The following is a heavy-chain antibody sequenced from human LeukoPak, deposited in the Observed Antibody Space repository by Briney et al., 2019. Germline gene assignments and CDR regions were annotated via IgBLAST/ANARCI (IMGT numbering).Heavy chain of an antibody. CDR2: FDPEDGET. Sequence: ASVKVSCKVAGYTLTELPMHWVRQAPGKGLEWMGGFDPEDGETIYAQKFQGRVTMTEDTSTDTAYMELSSLRSEDTAVYYCATVAGARSGRFFDYWGQGTLVTVSS. CDR3: ATVAGARSGRFFDY. J-gene: IGHJ4*02. V-gene: IGHV1-24*01. CDR1: GYTLTELP. D-gene: IGHD6-19*01.